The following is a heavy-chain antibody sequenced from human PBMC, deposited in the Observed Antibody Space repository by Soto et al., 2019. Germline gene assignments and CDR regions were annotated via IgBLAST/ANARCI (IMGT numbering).Heavy chain of an antibody. CDR2: MNEYGSER. CDR3: ARDLYYYASSGFKY. J-gene: IGHJ4*02. V-gene: IGHV3-7*01. D-gene: IGHD3-22*01. CDR1: GFIFSSYW. Sequence: GGSLRLSCSASGFIFSSYWMSWLRQAPGKGLEWVASMNEYGSERYYVDSVRGRFTISRDNAKNSLYLQMNSLRAEDTAVYYCARDLYYYASSGFKYWGQGTLVTVSS.